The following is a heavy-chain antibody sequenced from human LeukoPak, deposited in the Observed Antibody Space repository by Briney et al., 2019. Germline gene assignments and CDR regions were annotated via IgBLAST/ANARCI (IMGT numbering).Heavy chain of an antibody. V-gene: IGHV3-74*01. CDR1: GFTSNTYW. D-gene: IGHD5-24*01. J-gene: IGHJ4*02. CDR2: INDDGTYT. CDR3: AKSGYNRFDY. Sequence: GGSLRLSCAVSGFTSNTYWMHWVRQAPGKGLVWVSRINDDGTYTVYADSVKGRFTISRDNSKNTLYLQMNSLRAEDTAVYYCAKSGYNRFDYWGQGTLVTVSS.